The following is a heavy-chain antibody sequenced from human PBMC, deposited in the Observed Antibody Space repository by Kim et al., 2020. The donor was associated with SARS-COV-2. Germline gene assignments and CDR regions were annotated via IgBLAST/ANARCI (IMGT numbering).Heavy chain of an antibody. CDR2: INHSGST. J-gene: IGHJ5*02. D-gene: IGHD3-10*01. CDR1: GGSFSGYY. CDR3: ARGRYYYGSGSYYGP. V-gene: IGHV4-34*01. Sequence: SETLSLTCAVYGGSFSGYYWSWIRQPPGKGLEWIGEINHSGSTNYNPSLKSRVTISVDTSKNQFSLKLSSVTAADTAVYYCARGRYYYGSGSYYGPWGQG.